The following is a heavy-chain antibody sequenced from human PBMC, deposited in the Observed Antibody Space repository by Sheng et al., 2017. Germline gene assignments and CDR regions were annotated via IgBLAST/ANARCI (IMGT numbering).Heavy chain of an antibody. J-gene: IGHJ4*02. Sequence: QVQLQQWGAGLLKPSETLSLTCAVYGGSFSGYYWSWIRQPPGKGLEWIGEINHSGSTNYNPSLKSRVTISVDTSKNQFSLKLSSVTAADTAVYYCARGLGSWIVVWGQGTLVTVSS. CDR3: ARGLGSWIVV. CDR1: GGSFSGYY. CDR2: INHSGST. V-gene: IGHV4-34*01. D-gene: IGHD3-22*01.